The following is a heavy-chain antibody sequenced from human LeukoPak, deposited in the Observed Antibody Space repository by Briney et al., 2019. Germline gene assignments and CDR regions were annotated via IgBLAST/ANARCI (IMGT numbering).Heavy chain of an antibody. D-gene: IGHD5-24*01. Sequence: PGGSLRLSCAASGFTFSSYGMHWVRQAPGKGLEYVSAISSNGGSIYYANSVKGRFTISRDNSKNTLYLQMGSLRAEDMAVYYCAREVTPMAGCFDYWGQGTLVTVSS. CDR1: GFTFSSYG. V-gene: IGHV3-64*01. CDR3: AREVTPMAGCFDY. J-gene: IGHJ4*02. CDR2: ISSNGGSI.